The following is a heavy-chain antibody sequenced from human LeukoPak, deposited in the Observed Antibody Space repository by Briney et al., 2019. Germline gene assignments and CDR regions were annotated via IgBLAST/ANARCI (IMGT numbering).Heavy chain of an antibody. Sequence: PGGSLRLSCAASGLTVSGNLMSWVRQAPGKGLEWVSVIYRDGTTYYTDSVKGRFTISRDNSKNTLYLQMNSLRAEDTAVYYCAKDPKFGVVHPQSFDYWGQGTLVTVSS. CDR3: AKDPKFGVVHPQSFDY. CDR1: GLTVSGNL. V-gene: IGHV3-53*01. CDR2: IYRDGTT. D-gene: IGHD3-3*01. J-gene: IGHJ4*02.